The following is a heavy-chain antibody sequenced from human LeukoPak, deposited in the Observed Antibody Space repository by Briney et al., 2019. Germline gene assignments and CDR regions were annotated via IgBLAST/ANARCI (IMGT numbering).Heavy chain of an antibody. Sequence: GASLRLSCAASGFTFSSYAMSWVRQAPGKGLEWVSAISGSGGSTYYADSVKGRFTISRDNSKNTLYLQVNSLRAEDTAVYYCAKSLGRWLPYGMDVWGQGTTVTVSS. V-gene: IGHV3-23*01. CDR3: AKSLGRWLPYGMDV. CDR1: GFTFSSYA. CDR2: ISGSGGST. J-gene: IGHJ6*02. D-gene: IGHD5-24*01.